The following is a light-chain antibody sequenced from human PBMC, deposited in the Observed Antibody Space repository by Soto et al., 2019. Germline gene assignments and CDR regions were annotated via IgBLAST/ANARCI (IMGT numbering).Light chain of an antibody. V-gene: IGKV1-39*01. J-gene: IGKJ1*01. CDR1: QSISNY. CDR3: QQSFSPLWT. Sequence: DIQMTQSPSSLSASVGDRVTITCRASQSISNYLNWYQQKPGKAPKLLIYAASSMQSGVPSRFSGSGSETYFTLTSSSLQPDDSATYYYQQSFSPLWTFGQGTKVEV. CDR2: AAS.